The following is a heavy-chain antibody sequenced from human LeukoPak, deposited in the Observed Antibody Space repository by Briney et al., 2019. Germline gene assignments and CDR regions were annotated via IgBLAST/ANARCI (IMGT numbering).Heavy chain of an antibody. CDR3: ARVVGYYYYMDV. J-gene: IGHJ6*03. CDR1: GFTFSSYC. CDR2: ISSTSSYI. Sequence: GGSLRLSCAASGFTFSSYCINWVRQAPGKGLEWVSSISSTSSYIYYADSVKGRFTISRDNTKNSLYLQMNSLRAEDTAVYYCARVVGYYYYMDVWGKGTTVTVSS. D-gene: IGHD1-26*01. V-gene: IGHV3-21*01.